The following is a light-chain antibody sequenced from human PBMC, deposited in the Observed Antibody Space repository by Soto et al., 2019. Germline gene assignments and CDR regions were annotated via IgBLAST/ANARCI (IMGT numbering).Light chain of an antibody. J-gene: IGKJ1*01. CDR1: QSVSSN. CDR3: QQYNNWQT. Sequence: EIVMTQSPATLSVSPGERATLSCRASQSVSSNLAWYQQKPGQAPRLLIYGASTRATGIPARFSGSGSGTEFTLTISSLQSEDFAVYYCQQYNNWQTFGQGTKVHIK. V-gene: IGKV3-15*01. CDR2: GAS.